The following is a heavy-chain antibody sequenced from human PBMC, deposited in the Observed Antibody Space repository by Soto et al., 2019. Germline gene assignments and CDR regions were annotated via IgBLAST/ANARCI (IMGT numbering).Heavy chain of an antibody. J-gene: IGHJ5*02. D-gene: IGHD3-3*01. CDR3: ARELPYYDCWSGYPRFDP. CDR2: TYYRSKWYN. Sequence: PSQTLSLTCAISGDSVSSNSAAWNWIRQSPSRGLEWLGRTYYRSKWYNDYAVSVKSRITINPDTSKNQFSLQLNSVTPEDTAVYYCARELPYYDCWSGYPRFDPWGQGTLVTVSS. CDR1: GDSVSSNSAA. V-gene: IGHV6-1*01.